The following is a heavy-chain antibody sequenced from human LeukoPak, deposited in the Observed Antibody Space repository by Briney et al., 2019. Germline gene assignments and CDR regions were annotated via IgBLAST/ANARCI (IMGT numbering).Heavy chain of an antibody. CDR3: ARGGYDFWSGYYGY. J-gene: IGHJ4*02. CDR2: VSAYNGNT. D-gene: IGHD3-3*01. V-gene: IGHV1-18*01. Sequence: ASVKVACKASGYTFTSYGFSWVRQAPGQGLEWMGWVSAYNGNTKYAQKFQGRVTMTTDTSTSTAYMELRSLRSDDTAVYYCARGGYDFWSGYYGYWGQGTLVTVSS. CDR1: GYTFTSYG.